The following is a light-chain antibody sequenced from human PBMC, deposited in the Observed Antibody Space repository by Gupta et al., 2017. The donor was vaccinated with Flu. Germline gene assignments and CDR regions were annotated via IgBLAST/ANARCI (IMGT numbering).Light chain of an antibody. V-gene: IGKV4-1*01. J-gene: IGKJ2*01. CDR2: WAS. CDR3: QQEDSSVYS. Sequence: SLGERASINCKSSQSLLLSSNNKNYLAWYQQKPGQPPKLLIYWASSRESGVPDRFSGSGSGTDFTLTINSLQAEDVAVYYCQQEDSSVYSFGQGTKVEIK. CDR1: QSLLLSSNNKNY.